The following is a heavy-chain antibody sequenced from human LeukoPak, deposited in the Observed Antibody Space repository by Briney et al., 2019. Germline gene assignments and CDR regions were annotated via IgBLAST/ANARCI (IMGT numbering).Heavy chain of an antibody. CDR2: IKQDGSEK. CDR1: GFTFSSHW. V-gene: IGHV3-7*01. J-gene: IGHJ6*02. Sequence: GGSLRLSCAASGFTFSSHWMSWVRQAPGKGLEWVANIKQDGSEKYYVDSVKGRFTISRDNAKNSLYLQMNSLRAEDTAVYYCARAVAGSYYYYGMDVWGQGTTVTVSS. D-gene: IGHD6-19*01. CDR3: ARAVAGSYYYYGMDV.